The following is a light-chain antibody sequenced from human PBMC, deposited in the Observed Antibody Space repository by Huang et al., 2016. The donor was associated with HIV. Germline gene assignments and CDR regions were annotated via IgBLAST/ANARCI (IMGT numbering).Light chain of an antibody. CDR2: DAS. CDR3: QQRSNWPPIFT. J-gene: IGKJ3*01. CDR1: QSISNY. V-gene: IGKV3-11*01. Sequence: EIVLTQSPVTLSLSPGERATVSCRASQSISNYLAWYQQKPGQAPRLLIYDASKRASGIPARCSGSGSGTDFTLTISSLEPEDFTIYYCQQRSNWPPIFTFGPGTKVDIK.